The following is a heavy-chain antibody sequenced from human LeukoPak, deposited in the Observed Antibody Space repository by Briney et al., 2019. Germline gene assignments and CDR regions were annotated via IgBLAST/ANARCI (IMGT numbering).Heavy chain of an antibody. CDR2: ISYDGTNN. V-gene: IGHV3-30*03. D-gene: IGHD2-2*01. Sequence: GGSLRLSCAASGFTFSSYGMHWVRQAPGKGLEWVAVISYDGTNNYHVDSVKGRFTISRDNYKSSLYLQMDGLRTDDTGIYYCARDRTSWSDALDIWGQGTLVAVSS. CDR3: ARDRTSWSDALDI. CDR1: GFTFSSYG. J-gene: IGHJ3*02.